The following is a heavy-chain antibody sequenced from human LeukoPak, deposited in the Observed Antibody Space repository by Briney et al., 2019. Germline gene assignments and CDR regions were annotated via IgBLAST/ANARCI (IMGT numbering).Heavy chain of an antibody. Sequence: PGRSLRLSCAASGFTFSSYGTHWVRQAPGKGLEWVAVIWYDASNKYYADSVKGRFTISRENSKNTLYLEMNSLRAEDTAVYCCARDPRVDLDWYFDLWGRGTLVTVSS. V-gene: IGHV3-33*01. CDR3: ARDPRVDLDWYFDL. D-gene: IGHD3-9*01. CDR2: IWYDASNK. J-gene: IGHJ2*01. CDR1: GFTFSSYG.